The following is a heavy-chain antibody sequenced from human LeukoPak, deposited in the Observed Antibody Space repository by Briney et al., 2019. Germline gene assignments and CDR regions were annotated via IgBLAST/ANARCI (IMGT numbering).Heavy chain of an antibody. Sequence: GGSLRLSCAASGFTFSSYAMHWVRQAPGKGLEWVAVISYDGSNKYYAGSVKGRFTISRDNSKNTLYLQMNSLRAEDTAVYYCASIEGGSYHTPFDYWGQGTLVTVFS. CDR1: GFTFSSYA. CDR2: ISYDGSNK. V-gene: IGHV3-30-3*01. CDR3: ASIEGGSYHTPFDY. D-gene: IGHD1-26*01. J-gene: IGHJ4*02.